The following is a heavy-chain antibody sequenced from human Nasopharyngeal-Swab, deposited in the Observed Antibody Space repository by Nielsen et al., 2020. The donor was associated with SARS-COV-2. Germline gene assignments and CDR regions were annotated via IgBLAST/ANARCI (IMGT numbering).Heavy chain of an antibody. J-gene: IGHJ3*02. CDR3: ASKRYYDILTGYGIDAFDT. CDR2: IYYSGST. D-gene: IGHD3-9*01. CDR1: GGSISSYY. Sequence: SETLSLTCTVSGGSISSYYWSWIRQLPGKGLEWIGYIYYSGSTNYNPSLKSRVTISVDTSKNQFSLKLSSVTAADTAVYYCASKRYYDILTGYGIDAFDTWGQGTMVTVSS. V-gene: IGHV4-59*01.